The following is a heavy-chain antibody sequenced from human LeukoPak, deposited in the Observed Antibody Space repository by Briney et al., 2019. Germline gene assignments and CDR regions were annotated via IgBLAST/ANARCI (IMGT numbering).Heavy chain of an antibody. CDR1: GGSISSYY. CDR3: AREVRSMFPGSSSWYRSFHYYYYMDV. J-gene: IGHJ6*03. Sequence: SETLSLTCTVSGGSISSYYWSWIRQPPGKGLEWIGYIYYSGSTNYNPSLKSRVTISVDTSKNQFSLKLSSVTAADTAVYYCAREVRSMFPGSSSWYRSFHYYYYMDVWGKGTTVTISS. V-gene: IGHV4-59*01. D-gene: IGHD6-13*01. CDR2: IYYSGST.